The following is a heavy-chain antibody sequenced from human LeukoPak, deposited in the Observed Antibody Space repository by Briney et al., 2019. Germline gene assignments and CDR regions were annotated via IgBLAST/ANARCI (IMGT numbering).Heavy chain of an antibody. CDR3: VKEGYDYGGSHPWY. V-gene: IGHV1-46*03. Sequence: ASVKVSCKASGYTFTSYYMHWVRQAPGQGLEWMGIINPSGGSTSYAQKLQGRVTMTRDTSTSTVYMELSSLRSEDTAVYYCVKEGYDYGGSHPWYWGQGTLVTVSS. J-gene: IGHJ4*02. CDR2: INPSGGST. CDR1: GYTFTSYY. D-gene: IGHD4-23*01.